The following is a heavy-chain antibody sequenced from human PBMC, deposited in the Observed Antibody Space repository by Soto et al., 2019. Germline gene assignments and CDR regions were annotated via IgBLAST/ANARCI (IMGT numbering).Heavy chain of an antibody. CDR2: ISAYNGNT. CDR1: GYTFTSYG. Sequence: QVQLVQSGAEVKKPGASVKVSCKASGYTFTSYGISWVRQAPGQGLEWMGWISAYNGNTNYAQKLQGRVTMTTDTSTSTAYMELRSLRSDDTAVYYWARCSLTWGRGCYLDYCGQGTLVTVSS. J-gene: IGHJ4*02. V-gene: IGHV1-18*01. D-gene: IGHD7-27*01. CDR3: ARCSLTWGRGCYLDY.